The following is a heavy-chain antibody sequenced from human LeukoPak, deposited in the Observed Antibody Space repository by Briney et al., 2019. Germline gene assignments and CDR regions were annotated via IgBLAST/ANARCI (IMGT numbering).Heavy chain of an antibody. D-gene: IGHD3-10*01. V-gene: IGHV3-23*01. CDR3: AKDGPRGDYFDY. J-gene: IGHJ4*02. CDR2: ISGSGGST. CDR1: GFTFSDYY. Sequence: GGSLRLSCAATGFTFSDYYMSWIRQAPGKGLEWVSAISGSGGSTYYADSVKGRFTISRDNSKNTLYLQMNSLRAEDTAVYYCAKDGPRGDYFDYWGQGTLVTVSS.